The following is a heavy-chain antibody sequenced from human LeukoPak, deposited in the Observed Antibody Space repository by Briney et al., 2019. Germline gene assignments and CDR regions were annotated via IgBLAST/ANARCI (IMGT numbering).Heavy chain of an antibody. CDR2: INPNSGGT. CDR3: ARDTAVRESQLVPVPLLLFTFDP. D-gene: IGHD6-13*01. V-gene: IGHV1-2*02. J-gene: IGHJ5*02. CDR1: GYTFTGYY. Sequence: ASVKVSCKASGYTFTGYYMHWVRQAPGQGLEWMGWINPNSGGTNYAQKFQGRVTMTRDTSISTAYMELSRLRSDDTAVYYCARDTAVRESQLVPVPLLLFTFDPWGQGTLVTVSS.